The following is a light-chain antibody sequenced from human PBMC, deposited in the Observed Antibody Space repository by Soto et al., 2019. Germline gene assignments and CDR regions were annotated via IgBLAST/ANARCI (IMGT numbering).Light chain of an antibody. J-gene: IGKJ4*01. V-gene: IGKV1-33*01. CDR1: HDVRRN. CDR2: VAS. CDR3: QQYSSMLS. Sequence: DIQMTQSPSSQSASVGDRVTIACRSSHDVRRNLNWLQQKRGEAPKLLIYVASNLERGVPSRFSGSGSGTDFILTISSLQPEDVATYYCQQYSSMLSFGGGT.